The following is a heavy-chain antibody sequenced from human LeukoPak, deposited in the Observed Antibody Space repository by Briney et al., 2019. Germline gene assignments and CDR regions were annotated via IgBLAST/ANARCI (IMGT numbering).Heavy chain of an antibody. V-gene: IGHV1-69*13. J-gene: IGHJ4*02. D-gene: IGHD3-9*01. CDR3: ASNILTGYYYCFDY. CDR1: GGTFSSYA. Sequence: SVKVSCKASGGTFSSYAISWVRQAPGHGLEWMGGIIPIFGTANYAQKFQGRVTITADESTSTACMELSSLRSEDTAVYYCASNILTGYYYCFDYWGQGTLVTVSS. CDR2: IIPIFGTA.